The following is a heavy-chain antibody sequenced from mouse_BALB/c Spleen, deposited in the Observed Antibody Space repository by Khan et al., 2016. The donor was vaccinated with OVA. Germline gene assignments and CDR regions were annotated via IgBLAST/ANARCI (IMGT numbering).Heavy chain of an antibody. D-gene: IGHD1-1*02. Sequence: QVQLKQSGTELVRPGASVKLSCKASGYTLTNSWINWVKQRPGQGLEWIGNIYPSDSYINYNQKFRDKATLTVDKSSTTAYMHLSSPTSEDSAVYCFTRDGVDGSSFAYWGQGTLVTVSA. V-gene: IGHV1-69*02. J-gene: IGHJ3*01. CDR2: IYPSDSYI. CDR3: TRDGVDGSSFAY. CDR1: GYTLTNSW.